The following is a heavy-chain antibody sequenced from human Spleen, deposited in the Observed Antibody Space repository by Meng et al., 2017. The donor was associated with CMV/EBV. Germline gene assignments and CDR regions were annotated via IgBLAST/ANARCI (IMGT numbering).Heavy chain of an antibody. CDR3: ARGSWWFDP. CDR1: GGSISSGGYY. Sequence: LTCTVAGGSISSGGYYWSWIRQNPGKGLEWIGYIYYSGNTWYNPSLKSRVSISVDTSRNHFSLTLSSVTAADTAVYYCARGSWWFDPWGQGTLVTVSS. V-gene: IGHV4-30-4*08. J-gene: IGHJ5*02. CDR2: IYYSGNT.